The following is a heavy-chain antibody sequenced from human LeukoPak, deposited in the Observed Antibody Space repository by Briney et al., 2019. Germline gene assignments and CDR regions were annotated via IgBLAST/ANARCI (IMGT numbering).Heavy chain of an antibody. D-gene: IGHD3-10*01. V-gene: IGHV3-66*02. CDR3: AKDRTYYYGSGSYYNGDAFDI. Sequence: PGGSLRLSCAASGFTVSSNYMSWVRQAPGKGLEWVSVIYSGGSTYYADSVKGRFTISRDNSKNTLYLQMNSLRAEDTAVYYCAKDRTYYYGSGSYYNGDAFDIWGQGTMVTVSS. CDR1: GFTVSSNY. CDR2: IYSGGST. J-gene: IGHJ3*02.